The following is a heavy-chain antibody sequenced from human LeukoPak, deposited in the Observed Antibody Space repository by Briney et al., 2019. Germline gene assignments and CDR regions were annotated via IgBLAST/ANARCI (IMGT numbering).Heavy chain of an antibody. V-gene: IGHV3-48*01. CDR3: VTAGQYRFDN. D-gene: IGHD5-18*01. J-gene: IGHJ4*02. Sequence: GGSLRLSCAASGFTFSTYSMNWVRQAPGKGLEWVSYISSSSSTIYYADSVKGRFTISRDNAKNSLYLQMNSLRAEDTAVYYCVTAGQYRFDNWGRGTLVTVSS. CDR2: ISSSSSTI. CDR1: GFTFSTYS.